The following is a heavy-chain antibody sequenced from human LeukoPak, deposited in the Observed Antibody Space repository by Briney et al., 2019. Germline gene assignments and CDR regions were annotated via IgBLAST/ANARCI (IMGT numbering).Heavy chain of an antibody. CDR1: GGSISRNY. V-gene: IGHV4-59*08. J-gene: IGHJ4*02. CDR2: IYDNGGA. CDR3: ARRGSGWFYLDY. D-gene: IGHD6-19*01. Sequence: PSETLSPTCTVSGGSISRNYWNWIRQPPGEGLEWIGYIYDNGGAKYNPSLKSRVTMSVDMSRKQFSLRLSSVTAADTAVYYCARRGSGWFYLDYWGQGTLVTVSS.